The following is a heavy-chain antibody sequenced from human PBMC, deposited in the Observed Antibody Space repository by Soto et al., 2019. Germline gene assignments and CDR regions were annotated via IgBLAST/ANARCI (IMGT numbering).Heavy chain of an antibody. Sequence: SVKVSCKASGGTFSSYAISWVRQAPGQGLEWMGGIIPIFGTANYAQKFQGRVTITADKSTSTAYMELSGLRSEDTAVYYCARDHLGYGDSGGVYWGQGTLVTVSS. CDR3: ARDHLGYGDSGGVY. V-gene: IGHV1-69*06. D-gene: IGHD4-17*01. J-gene: IGHJ4*02. CDR2: IIPIFGTA. CDR1: GGTFSSYA.